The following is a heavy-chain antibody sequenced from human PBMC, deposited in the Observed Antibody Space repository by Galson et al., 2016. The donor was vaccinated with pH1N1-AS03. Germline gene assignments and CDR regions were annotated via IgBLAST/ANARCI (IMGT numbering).Heavy chain of an antibody. CDR2: IDPSGGGT. Sequence: SVKVSCKASGYTFTRYYMHWVRQAPGQGLEWMGVIDPSGGGTTYAQKFHGRVTMTRDTSTTTAYMALSSLRSEDTAIYYCVAYGSGTQAYFDYWGQGTLVTVSS. CDR1: GYTFTRYY. D-gene: IGHD3-10*01. V-gene: IGHV1-46*01. CDR3: VAYGSGTQAYFDY. J-gene: IGHJ4*02.